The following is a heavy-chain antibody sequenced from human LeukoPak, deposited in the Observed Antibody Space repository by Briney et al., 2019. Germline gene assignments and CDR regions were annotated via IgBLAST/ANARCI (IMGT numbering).Heavy chain of an antibody. J-gene: IGHJ5*02. CDR1: GGSISNYY. Sequence: SETLSLTCTVSGGSISNYYWSWIRQPPGKGLEWIGYVYYSWSTNYNPSLKSRVTISVDTSKNQFSLKLNSVTAADTAVYYCARVMGHRGSGSHNWFDPWGQGTLVTVSS. CDR3: ARVMGHRGSGSHNWFDP. V-gene: IGHV4-59*01. CDR2: VYYSWST. D-gene: IGHD3-10*01.